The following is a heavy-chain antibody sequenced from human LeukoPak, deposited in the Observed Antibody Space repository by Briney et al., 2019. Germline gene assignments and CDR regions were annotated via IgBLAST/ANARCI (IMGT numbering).Heavy chain of an antibody. CDR3: ARSPYSSSWYPFAP. Sequence: PSETLSPTCTVSGGSISSYYWSWIRQVAGKGLEWIGRIYTSGSTNYNPSLKSRVTMSVDTSKNQFSLKLTSVTAADTAVYYCARSPYSSSWYPFAPWGQGTLVTVSS. CDR2: IYTSGST. J-gene: IGHJ5*02. V-gene: IGHV4-4*07. D-gene: IGHD6-13*01. CDR1: GGSISSYY.